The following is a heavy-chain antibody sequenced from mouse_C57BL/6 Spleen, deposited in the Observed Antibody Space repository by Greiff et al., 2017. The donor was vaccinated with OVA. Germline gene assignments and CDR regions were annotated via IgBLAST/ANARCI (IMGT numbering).Heavy chain of an antibody. Sequence: DVMLVESGGGLVQPGGSMKLSCAASGFTFSDAWMDWVRQSPETGLEWVAEIRNKANNHATYYAESVKGRFTISRDDSKSSVYLQMNSLRAEDTGIYYCTSRFAYWGQGTLVTVSA. CDR1: GFTFSDAW. V-gene: IGHV6-6*01. CDR2: IRNKANNHAT. J-gene: IGHJ3*01. CDR3: TSRFAY.